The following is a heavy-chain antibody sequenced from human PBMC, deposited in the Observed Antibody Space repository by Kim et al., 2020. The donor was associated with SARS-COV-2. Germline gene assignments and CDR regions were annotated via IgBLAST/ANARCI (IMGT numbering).Heavy chain of an antibody. CDR3: ARAPSRGIFGVPQLDY. J-gene: IGHJ4*02. V-gene: IGHV3-66*01. D-gene: IGHD3-3*01. CDR1: GFTVSSNY. Sequence: GGSLRLSCAASGFTVSSNYMSWVRQAPGKGLEWVSVIYSGGSTYYADSVKGRFTISRDNSKNTLYLQMNSLRAEDTAVYYCARAPSRGIFGVPQLDYWGQGTLVTVSS. CDR2: IYSGGST.